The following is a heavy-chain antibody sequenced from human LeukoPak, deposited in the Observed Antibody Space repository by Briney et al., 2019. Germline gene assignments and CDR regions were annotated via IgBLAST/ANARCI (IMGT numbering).Heavy chain of an antibody. CDR1: GHSISCGGYY. V-gene: IGHV4-31*03. Sequence: TQTLSLTCTVPGHSISCGGYYWGWFRKHPGKGLDWIEYIYYSGSTYYNPSLKRRVTISVDTSKNQFSLKLSSVTAADTAVYYCARDGSGSYYRDAFDIWGQGTMVTVSS. J-gene: IGHJ3*02. CDR2: IYYSGST. D-gene: IGHD3-10*01. CDR3: ARDGSGSYYRDAFDI.